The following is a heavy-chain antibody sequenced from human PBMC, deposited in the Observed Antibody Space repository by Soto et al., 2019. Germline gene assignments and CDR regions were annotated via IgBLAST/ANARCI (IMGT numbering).Heavy chain of an antibody. Sequence: GASVKVSCKASGFTFTSSAMQWVRQARGQRLEWIGWIVVGSGNTNYAQKFQERVTITRDMSTSTAYMELSSLRSEDAAVYYCAAQYCTNGVCYADYWGQGTLVTVSS. CDR1: GFTFTSSA. J-gene: IGHJ4*02. CDR2: IVVGSGNT. CDR3: AAQYCTNGVCYADY. D-gene: IGHD2-8*01. V-gene: IGHV1-58*02.